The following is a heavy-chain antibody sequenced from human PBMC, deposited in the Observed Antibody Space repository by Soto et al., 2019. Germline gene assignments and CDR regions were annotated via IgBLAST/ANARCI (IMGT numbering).Heavy chain of an antibody. J-gene: IGHJ5*02. Sequence: HGESLKISCKGSGYSFTSYWISWVRQMPGKGLEWMGRIDPSDSYTNYSPSFQGHVTISADKSISTAYLQWSSLKASDTAMYYCARLIIAAAGTWWFDPWGQGTLVTVSS. CDR2: IDPSDSYT. CDR3: ARLIIAAAGTWWFDP. D-gene: IGHD6-13*01. CDR1: GYSFTSYW. V-gene: IGHV5-10-1*01.